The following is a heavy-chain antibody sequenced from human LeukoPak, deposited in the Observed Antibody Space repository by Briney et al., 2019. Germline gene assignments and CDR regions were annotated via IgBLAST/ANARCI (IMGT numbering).Heavy chain of an antibody. D-gene: IGHD2-15*01. V-gene: IGHV4-39*01. J-gene: IGHJ4*02. CDR3: ARQRGYCSGGSCYGMFDY. CDR2: IYYSGST. CDR1: GGSVSNSNYY. Sequence: SXXLSLTCTVSGGSVSNSNYYCGWVRQPPGKGLEWIGSIYYSGSTYYNPSLKSRVTISVDTSKNQFSLKLSSVTAADTAVYYCARQRGYCSGGSCYGMFDYWGQGTLVTVSS.